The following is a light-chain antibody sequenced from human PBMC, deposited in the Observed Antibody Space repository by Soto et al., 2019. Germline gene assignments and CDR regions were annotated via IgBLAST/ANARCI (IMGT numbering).Light chain of an antibody. Sequence: DIQMTQSPSTLSASVGDRVAITCRASQSIGTWLAWYQQKPGKAPKLLIFDASSLERGVPSRFSGSGSGTEFTRTISSLQSDDFATYYCQHYDDYPWTFGQGTTVDFK. CDR2: DAS. CDR3: QHYDDYPWT. J-gene: IGKJ1*01. V-gene: IGKV1-5*01. CDR1: QSIGTW.